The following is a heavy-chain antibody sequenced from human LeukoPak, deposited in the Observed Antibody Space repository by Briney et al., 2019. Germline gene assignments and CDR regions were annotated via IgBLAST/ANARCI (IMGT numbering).Heavy chain of an antibody. Sequence: PSETLSLTCTVSGGSISTDYWSWIRQPPGKGLEWIGYIYYSGSTNYNPSLKSRVTISVDTSKNQFSLKLSSVTAADTAVYYCARDSYDYVWGGFDYWGQGTLVTVSS. CDR1: GGSISTDY. J-gene: IGHJ4*02. CDR2: IYYSGST. V-gene: IGHV4-59*01. CDR3: ARDSYDYVWGGFDY. D-gene: IGHD3-16*01.